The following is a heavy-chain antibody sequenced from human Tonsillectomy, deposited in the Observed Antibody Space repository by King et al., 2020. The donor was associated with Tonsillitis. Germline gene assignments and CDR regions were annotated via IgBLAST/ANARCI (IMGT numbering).Heavy chain of an antibody. CDR2: IKSKTDGGTT. Sequence: VQLVESGGGLVKPGGSLRLSCAASGFTFSDAWMSWVRQAPGKGLEWVGRIKSKTDGGTTDYAAPVKGRFTISRDDSKNTLYLQMNSLRAEDTAIYYCARVDRYEFWSGYYTDYWGQGTLVTVSS. CDR1: GFTFSDAW. CDR3: ARVDRYEFWSGYYTDY. V-gene: IGHV3-15*01. D-gene: IGHD3-3*01. J-gene: IGHJ4*02.